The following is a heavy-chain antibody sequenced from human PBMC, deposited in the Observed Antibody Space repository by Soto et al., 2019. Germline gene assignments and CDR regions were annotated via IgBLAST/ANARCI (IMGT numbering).Heavy chain of an antibody. D-gene: IGHD2-15*01. V-gene: IGHV3-33*01. CDR2: IWYDGSNK. Sequence: GGSLRLSCAASGFTFSGYGMHWVRQAPGKGLEWVAVIWYDGSNKYYADSVKGRFTISRDNSKNTLYLQMNSLRAEDTAVYYCASSLRGYCSGGSCYSGDYWGQGTLVTVSS. J-gene: IGHJ4*02. CDR3: ASSLRGYCSGGSCYSGDY. CDR1: GFTFSGYG.